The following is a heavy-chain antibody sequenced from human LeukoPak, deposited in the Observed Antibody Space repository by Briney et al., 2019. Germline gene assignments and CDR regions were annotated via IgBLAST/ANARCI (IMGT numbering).Heavy chain of an antibody. D-gene: IGHD3-10*01. CDR1: GFTFSSYS. CDR2: TGVSGS. CDR3: ARCYTYGTTWFGGLDV. V-gene: IGHV3-23*01. Sequence: GSLRLSCAASGFTFSSYSMNWVRQAPGKGLEWVSTTGVSGSYYADSVKGRFTISRDNSKNTLYLQMNSLRAEDTAVYYCARCYTYGTTWFGGLDVWGQGTTVTVSS. J-gene: IGHJ6*02.